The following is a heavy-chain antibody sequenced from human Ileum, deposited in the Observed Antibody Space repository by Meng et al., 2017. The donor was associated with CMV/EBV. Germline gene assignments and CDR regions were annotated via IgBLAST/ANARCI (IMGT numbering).Heavy chain of an antibody. D-gene: IGHD6-6*01. CDR1: GFSFSSYE. V-gene: IGHV3-48*03. J-gene: IGHJ5*01. CDR2: ISSSGNTI. CDR3: ARDPSRKEWFDS. Sequence: LSLTCAASGFSFSSYEMDWVRQAPGKGLEWVSYISSSGNTIYYADSVKGRFTISRDNARNSLYLQMNSLRAEDTAVYYCARDPSRKEWFDSWGQGTLVTVSS.